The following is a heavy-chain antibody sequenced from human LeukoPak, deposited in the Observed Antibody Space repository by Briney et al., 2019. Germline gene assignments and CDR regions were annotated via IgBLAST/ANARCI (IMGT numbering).Heavy chain of an antibody. CDR1: GDSLSRYY. CDR3: ASVRHDPLEYYYYVDV. D-gene: IGHD2/OR15-2a*01. CDR2: INPSGSP. J-gene: IGHJ6*03. Sequence: PSETLSLTCAVYGDSLSRYYWTWIRQPPAKGLEWLGEINPSGSPDYNPSLKSRATISVDTSKNQFSLRLASVTAADTAVYYCASVRHDPLEYYYYVDVWGKGTTVTVFS. V-gene: IGHV4-34*01.